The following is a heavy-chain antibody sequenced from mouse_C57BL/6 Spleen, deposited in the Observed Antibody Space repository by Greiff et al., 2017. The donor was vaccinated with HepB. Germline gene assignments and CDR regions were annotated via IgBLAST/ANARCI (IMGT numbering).Heavy chain of an antibody. Sequence: EVQVVESGGGLVKPGGSLKLSCAASGFTFSDYGMHWVRQAPEKGLEWVAYISSGSSTIYYADTVKGRFTISRDNAKNTLFLKMTSLMSEDTAMYYCARSGYYYAMDYWGQGTSVTVSS. D-gene: IGHD2-2*01. J-gene: IGHJ4*01. CDR3: ARSGYYYAMDY. CDR2: ISSGSSTI. V-gene: IGHV5-17*01. CDR1: GFTFSDYG.